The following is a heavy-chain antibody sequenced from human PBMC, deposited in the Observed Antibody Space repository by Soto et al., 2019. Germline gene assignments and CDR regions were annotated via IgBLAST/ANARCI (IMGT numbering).Heavy chain of an antibody. CDR2: IIPMFGTA. V-gene: IGHV1-69*13. D-gene: IGHD1-26*01. Sequence: SLKVSCKAAGGTFSSYGISWVRQAPGQGLEWMGGIIPMFGTATHTQNFQGRLTITADESTSTAYMELSSLRSEDTAVYFCARSVGVTTLSYLDYWGQGTLVTVPQ. CDR1: GGTFSSYG. J-gene: IGHJ4*02. CDR3: ARSVGVTTLSYLDY.